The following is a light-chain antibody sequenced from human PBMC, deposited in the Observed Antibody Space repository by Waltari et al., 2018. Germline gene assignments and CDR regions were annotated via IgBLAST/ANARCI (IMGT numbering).Light chain of an antibody. CDR2: FGS. CDR3: QQSRQWPRRT. CDR1: ESVGTD. V-gene: IGKV3D-15*01. Sequence: EIVMTQSPVTMSVSPGEGVTLSCTASESVGTDVAWYQHKPGQPPRLLIYFGSTRATGVPARISGSGSGTDFSLTISSLESEDFAFYYCQQSRQWPRRTFGQGTKLE. J-gene: IGKJ2*01.